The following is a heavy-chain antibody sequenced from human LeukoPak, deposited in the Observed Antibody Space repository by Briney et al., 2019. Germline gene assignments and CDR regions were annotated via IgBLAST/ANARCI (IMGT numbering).Heavy chain of an antibody. CDR3: ARHSGWYGVDY. CDR1: GFTFSNAW. V-gene: IGHV4-39*01. J-gene: IGHJ4*02. D-gene: IGHD6-19*01. CDR2: IYYSGST. Sequence: DPGGSLRLSCAASGFTFSNAWMSWIRQPPGKGLEWIGSIYYSGSTYYNPSLKSRVTISVDTSKNQFSLKLSSVTAADTAVYYCARHSGWYGVDYWGQGTLVTVSS.